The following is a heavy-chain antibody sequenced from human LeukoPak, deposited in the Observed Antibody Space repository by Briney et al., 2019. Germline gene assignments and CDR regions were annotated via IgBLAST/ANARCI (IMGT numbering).Heavy chain of an antibody. CDR1: GFTVSSNY. CDR2: IYSGGSA. D-gene: IGHD1-26*01. V-gene: IGHV3-53*01. J-gene: IGHJ3*02. CDR3: ARDGYSLDAFDI. Sequence: GGSLRLSCAASGFTVSSNYMSWVRQAPGKGLEWVSVIYSGGSAYYADSVKGRFTISRDNSKNTLYLQMNSLRAEDTAVYYCARDGYSLDAFDIWGQGTMVTVSS.